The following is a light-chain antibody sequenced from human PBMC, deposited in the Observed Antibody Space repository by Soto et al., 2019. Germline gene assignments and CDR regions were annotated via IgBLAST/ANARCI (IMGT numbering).Light chain of an antibody. CDR1: QSVSSDY. CDR3: HQFGGSLLYS. J-gene: IGKJ2*01. V-gene: IGKV3-20*01. Sequence: EIVLTQSPGTLSLSPGERATLSCRASQSVSSDYLAWYQQKPGQAPRLLIYGASSGATGIPDRFSGSGSGTNFTITISRLEAEVFEVYSCHQFGGSLLYSFRQGTKLEIK. CDR2: GAS.